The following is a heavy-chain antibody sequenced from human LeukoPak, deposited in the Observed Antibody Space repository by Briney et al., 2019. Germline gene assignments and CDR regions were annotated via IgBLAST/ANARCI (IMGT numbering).Heavy chain of an antibody. Sequence: GGSLRLSCAASGFTVSYNYMSWVRQAPGKGLEWVSVIYSAGSTYYADSVKGRFTISRDNSKNTLYLQMNSLRAEDTAVYYCAKVHSGAFEQLAPPFDYWGQGTLVTVSS. CDR2: IYSAGST. D-gene: IGHD6-6*01. CDR1: GFTVSYNY. J-gene: IGHJ4*02. V-gene: IGHV3-53*01. CDR3: AKVHSGAFEQLAPPFDY.